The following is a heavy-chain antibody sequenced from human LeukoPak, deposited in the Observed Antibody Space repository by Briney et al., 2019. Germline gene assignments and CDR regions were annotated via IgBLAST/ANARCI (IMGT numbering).Heavy chain of an antibody. D-gene: IGHD3-10*01. J-gene: IGHJ6*02. CDR2: INNDGSGT. V-gene: IGHV3-74*01. CDR3: VRGGFGHAMDV. Sequence: GGSLRLSCAASGFTFSSYWMHWVRQAPGEGLVWVSVINNDGSGTNYADSVKGRSTISSDNAKNTLYLQMTSLGAEDTAVYYCVRGGFGHAMDVWGQGTTVTVSS. CDR1: GFTFSSYW.